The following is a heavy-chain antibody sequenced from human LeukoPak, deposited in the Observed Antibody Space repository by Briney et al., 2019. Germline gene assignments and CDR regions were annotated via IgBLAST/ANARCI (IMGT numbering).Heavy chain of an antibody. Sequence: SSETLSLTCAVYGGSFSGYYWSWIRQPPGKGLEWIGEINHSGSTNYNPSLKSRVTISVDTSKNQFSLKLSSVTAADTAVYYCARGLPGRNSYYFDYWGQGTLVTVSS. CDR2: INHSGST. V-gene: IGHV4-34*01. CDR3: ARGLPGRNSYYFDY. CDR1: GGSFSGYY. J-gene: IGHJ4*02. D-gene: IGHD4-23*01.